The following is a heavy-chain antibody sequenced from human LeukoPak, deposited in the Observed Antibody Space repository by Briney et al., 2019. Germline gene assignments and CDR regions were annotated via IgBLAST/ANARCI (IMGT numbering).Heavy chain of an antibody. CDR1: GGTFSSYA. CDR2: IIPIFGTA. Sequence: ASVKVSCKASGGTFSSYAISWVRQAPGQGLEWMGGIIPIFGTANYAQKFQGRVTITTDESTSTAYMELSSLRSEDTAVYYCARWSSSPVRGGGYFDYWGQGTLVTVSS. CDR3: ARWSSSPVRGGGYFDY. V-gene: IGHV1-69*05. J-gene: IGHJ4*02. D-gene: IGHD6-6*01.